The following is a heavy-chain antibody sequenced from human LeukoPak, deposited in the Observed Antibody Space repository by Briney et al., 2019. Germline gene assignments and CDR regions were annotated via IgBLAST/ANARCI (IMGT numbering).Heavy chain of an antibody. CDR3: ARNYDSSGPEGAFDI. CDR1: GGSISSSSW. Sequence: PSGTLSLTCAVSGGSISSSSWWSWVRQPPGKGLEWIGEIYHSGSTNYNPSLKSRVTISVDKSKNQFSLKLSSVTAADTAVYYCARNYDSSGPEGAFDIWGQGTMVTVSS. CDR2: IYHSGST. V-gene: IGHV4-4*02. D-gene: IGHD3-22*01. J-gene: IGHJ3*02.